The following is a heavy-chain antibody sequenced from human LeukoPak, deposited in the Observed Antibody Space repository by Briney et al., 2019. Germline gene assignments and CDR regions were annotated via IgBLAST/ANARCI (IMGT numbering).Heavy chain of an antibody. V-gene: IGHV3-20*04. J-gene: IGHJ6*03. CDR3: ARGAGPPPVPGVIILSYYYYMGV. CDR2: IKWNGGST. Sequence: PAGGSLRLSCAASGFTFDDYGTSWVRQAPGKGLEWVSGIKWNGGSTGYADSVKGRFTISRDNAKNSLYLQMNSLRAEDTALYYCARGAGPPPVPGVIILSYYYYMGVWGKGTTVTVSS. CDR1: GFTFDDYG. D-gene: IGHD3-10*01.